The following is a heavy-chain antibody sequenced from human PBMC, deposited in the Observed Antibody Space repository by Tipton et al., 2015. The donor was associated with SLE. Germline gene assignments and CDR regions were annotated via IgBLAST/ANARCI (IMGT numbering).Heavy chain of an antibody. CDR1: GGSISSGGYY. CDR3: ARDGTKIAAAGDYD. Sequence: TLSLTCTVSGGSISSGGYYWSWIRQHPGKGLEWIGYIYYSGRTYYNPSLKSRVTISVDTSKNQFSLKLSSVTAADTAVYYCARDGTKIAAAGDYDWGQGTLVTVSS. V-gene: IGHV4-31*03. J-gene: IGHJ4*02. D-gene: IGHD6-13*01. CDR2: IYYSGRT.